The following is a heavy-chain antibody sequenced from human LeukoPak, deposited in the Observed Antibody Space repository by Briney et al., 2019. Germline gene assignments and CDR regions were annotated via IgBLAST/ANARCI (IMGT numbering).Heavy chain of an antibody. CDR1: GGSFSGYY. CDR3: ARVKTTVTTVRSRNYFDY. J-gene: IGHJ4*02. CDR2: INHSGST. D-gene: IGHD4-17*01. V-gene: IGHV4-34*01. Sequence: PSETLSLTCAVYGGSFSGYYWSWIRQPPGKGLEWIGEINHSGSTNYNPSLKSRVTISVDTSKNQFSLKLSSVTAADTAVYYCARVKTTVTTVRSRNYFDYWGQGTLVTVSS.